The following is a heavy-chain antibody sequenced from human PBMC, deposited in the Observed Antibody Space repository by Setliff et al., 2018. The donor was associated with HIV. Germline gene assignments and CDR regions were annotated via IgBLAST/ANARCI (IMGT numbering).Heavy chain of an antibody. J-gene: IGHJ4*02. CDR2: IHDSGRT. V-gene: IGHV4-38-2*01. D-gene: IGHD2-2*01. Sequence: SETLSLTCGVSGYSLTSGYYWGWIRQPPGKGLEWIGSIHDSGRTYYNPSLKSRVTISVDTSKNQFSLKLSSVTAADTAVYYCARVRLRVPPSIFDYWGQGALVTVSS. CDR1: GYSLTSGYY. CDR3: ARVRLRVPPSIFDY.